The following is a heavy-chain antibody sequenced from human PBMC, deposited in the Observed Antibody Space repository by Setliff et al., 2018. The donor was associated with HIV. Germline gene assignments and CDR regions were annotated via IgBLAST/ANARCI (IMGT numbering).Heavy chain of an antibody. V-gene: IGHV4-38-2*01. Sequence: SETLSLTCAVSGNSIGSGYYWGWIRQPPGKGLEWIASIYYNGNIYYNPSLKSRVTITMDTSKNQFSLKLSSVTAADTAVYSCVRHLSEMAMVDHWGQGTLVPSPQ. CDR1: GNSIGSGYY. CDR2: IYYNGNI. J-gene: IGHJ4*02. CDR3: VRHLSEMAMVDH.